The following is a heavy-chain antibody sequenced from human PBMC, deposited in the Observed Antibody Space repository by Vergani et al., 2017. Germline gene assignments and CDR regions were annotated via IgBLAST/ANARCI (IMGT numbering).Heavy chain of an antibody. Sequence: QVQLVQSGSEVKKPGASVKVSCKASGYTFTKFGITWVRQAPGQGLQWMGWISAYNANTNFAQKLQGRVFMTTDTSTRTAYMELRSLRSDDTAVYYCARGGGQTALDLWGQGTLVTVSS. CDR1: GYTFTKFG. V-gene: IGHV1-18*01. J-gene: IGHJ4*02. CDR2: ISAYNANT. CDR3: ARGGGQTALDL. D-gene: IGHD5-18*01.